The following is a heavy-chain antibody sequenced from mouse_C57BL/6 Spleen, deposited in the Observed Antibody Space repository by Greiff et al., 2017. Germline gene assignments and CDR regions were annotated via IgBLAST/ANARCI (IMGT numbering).Heavy chain of an antibody. V-gene: IGHV1-50*01. D-gene: IGHD1-1*01. CDR3: ARGGITKPNY. J-gene: IGHJ2*01. CDR1: GYTFTSYW. Sequence: QVQLQQSGAELARPGASVKLSCKASGYTFTSYWMQWVKQRPGQGLEWIGEIDPSDSYTNYNQKFKGKATLTVDTSSSTAYMQLSSLTSEDSAVYYCARGGITKPNYWGQGTTLTVSS. CDR2: IDPSDSYT.